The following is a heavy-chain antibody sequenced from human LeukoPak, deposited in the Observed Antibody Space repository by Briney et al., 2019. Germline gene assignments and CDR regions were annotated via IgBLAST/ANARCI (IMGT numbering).Heavy chain of an antibody. CDR3: ARVPLYSGIDY. D-gene: IGHD1-26*01. CDR2: INHSGST. V-gene: IGHV4-34*01. Sequence: SETLSLTCAVYGGSTSGYYWSWIRQPPGKGLEWIGEINHSGSTNYNPSLKSRVTISVDTSKNQFSLKLSSVTAADTAVYYCARVPLYSGIDYWGRGTLVTVSS. CDR1: GGSTSGYY. J-gene: IGHJ4*02.